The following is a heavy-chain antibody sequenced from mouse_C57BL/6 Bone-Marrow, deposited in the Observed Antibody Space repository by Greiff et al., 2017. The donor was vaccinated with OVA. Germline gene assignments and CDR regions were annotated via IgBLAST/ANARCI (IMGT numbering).Heavy chain of an antibody. V-gene: IGHV2-5*01. CDR1: GFSLTSYG. J-gene: IGHJ2*01. CDR3: AKNGSPGLDY. CDR2: IWRGGST. Sequence: VQLQQSGPGLVQPSQSLSITCTVSGFSLTSYGVHWVRQSPGKGLEWLGVIWRGGSTDYNAAFMSRLSFTKDNSKSKVFFKMNSLQADDTAIYYCAKNGSPGLDYWGQGTTLTVSS. D-gene: IGHD3-3*01.